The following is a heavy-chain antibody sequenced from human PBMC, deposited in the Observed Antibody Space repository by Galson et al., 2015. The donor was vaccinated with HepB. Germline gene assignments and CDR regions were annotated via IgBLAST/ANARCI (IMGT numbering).Heavy chain of an antibody. CDR2: ISSSSSYI. D-gene: IGHD6-19*01. V-gene: IGHV3-21*01. Sequence: SLRLSCAASGFTFSSYSMNWVRQAPGKGLEWVSSISSSSSYIYYADSVKGRFTISRDNAKNSLYLQMNSLRAEDTAVYYCAREWVVSGWYNTFDYWGQGTLVTVSS. CDR3: AREWVVSGWYNTFDY. J-gene: IGHJ4*02. CDR1: GFTFSSYS.